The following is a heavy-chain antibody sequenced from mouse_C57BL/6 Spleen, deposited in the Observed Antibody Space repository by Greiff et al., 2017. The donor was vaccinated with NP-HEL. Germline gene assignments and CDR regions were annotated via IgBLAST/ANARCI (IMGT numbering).Heavy chain of an antibody. CDR3: ASPYYYGSSWFAY. CDR1: GYTFTSYW. V-gene: IGHV1-7*01. Sequence: QVQLQQSGAELAKPGASVKLSCKSSGYTFTSYWMHWVKQRPGQGLEWIGYINPSRGYNKYNQKLQDKATLTADKSSTTAYMQLSSLTYEDAAVYYCASPYYYGSSWFAYWGQGTLVTVYA. D-gene: IGHD1-1*01. CDR2: INPSRGYN. J-gene: IGHJ3*01.